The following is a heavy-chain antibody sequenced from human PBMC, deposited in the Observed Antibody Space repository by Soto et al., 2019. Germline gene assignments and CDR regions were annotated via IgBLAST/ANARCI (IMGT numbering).Heavy chain of an antibody. CDR2: INAGNGNT. CDR1: GYTFTSYA. Sequence: QVQLVQSGAEVKKPGASVKVSCKASGYTFTSYAIHWVRQAPGQRLEWMGWINAGNGNTKYSQKFQDRVTITRDTSASTAYMELSSLRSEDAAVYYCARDLGGWLDYWGQGTLVTVSS. CDR3: ARDLGGWLDY. D-gene: IGHD6-19*01. V-gene: IGHV1-3*01. J-gene: IGHJ4*02.